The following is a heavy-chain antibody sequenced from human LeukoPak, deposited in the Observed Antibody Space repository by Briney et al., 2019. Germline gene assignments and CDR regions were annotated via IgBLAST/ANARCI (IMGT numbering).Heavy chain of an antibody. J-gene: IGHJ5*02. CDR3: ARVGGIRGSYCSSTSCYGSWFDP. Sequence: PGGSLRLSCAASGFTFSSYAMSWVRQAPGKGLEWVSAISGSGGSTYYADSVKGRFTISRDNAKNSLYLQMNSLRAEDTAVYYCARVGGIRGSYCSSTSCYGSWFDPWGQGTLVTVSS. CDR2: ISGSGGST. CDR1: GFTFSSYA. V-gene: IGHV3-23*01. D-gene: IGHD2-2*01.